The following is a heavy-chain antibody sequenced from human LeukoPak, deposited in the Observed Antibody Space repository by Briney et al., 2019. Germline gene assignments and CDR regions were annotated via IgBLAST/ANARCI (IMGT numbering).Heavy chain of an antibody. CDR3: TREVDDYGRYYFDY. CDR1: GFTFGDYA. D-gene: IGHD4-17*01. Sequence: GGSLRPSCTASGFTFGDYAMSWVRQAPGKGLEWVGFIRSKAYGGTTEYAASVKGRFTISRDDSKSIAYPQMNSLKTEDTAVYYCTREVDDYGRYYFDYWGQGTLVTVSS. J-gene: IGHJ4*02. V-gene: IGHV3-49*04. CDR2: IRSKAYGGTT.